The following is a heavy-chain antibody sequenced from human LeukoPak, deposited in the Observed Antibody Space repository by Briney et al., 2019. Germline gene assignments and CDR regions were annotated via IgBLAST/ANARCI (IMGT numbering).Heavy chain of an antibody. V-gene: IGHV4-34*01. D-gene: IGHD3-22*01. CDR1: GGSFSGYY. CDR3: TRHNRPADSIGYYEDY. J-gene: IGHJ4*02. Sequence: SETLSLTCAVYGGSFSGYYWSWIRQPPGKGLEWIGEINHSGSTNYNPSLKSRVTISVDTSKNQFSLKLRSVTAADTAVYYCTRHNRPADSIGYYEDYWGQGTLVTVSS. CDR2: INHSGST.